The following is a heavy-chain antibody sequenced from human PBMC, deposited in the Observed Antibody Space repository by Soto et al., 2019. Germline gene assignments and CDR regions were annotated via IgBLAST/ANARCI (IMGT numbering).Heavy chain of an antibody. CDR3: ARDLNWNNVLGFDS. J-gene: IGHJ4*02. CDR1: GYTFNSVG. Sequence: QLVQSGDEVKKPGASVKVSCRASGYTFNSVGISWLRQVPGQGLEWMGWVSTYSEHTKSVQKVQDRVTLTADTSTSTVHMELRSLRSADTAVYYCARDLNWNNVLGFDSWGQGTLVTVSS. D-gene: IGHD1-20*01. V-gene: IGHV1-18*04. CDR2: VSTYSEHT.